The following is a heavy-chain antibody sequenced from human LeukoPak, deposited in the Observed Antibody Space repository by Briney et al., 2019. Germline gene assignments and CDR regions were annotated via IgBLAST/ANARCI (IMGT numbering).Heavy chain of an antibody. V-gene: IGHV4-39*07. J-gene: IGHJ6*03. CDR2: IFYSGST. D-gene: IGHD6-19*01. Sequence: PSETLSLTCTVSSGSISTSNYYWGWVRQPPGKALEWIGNIFYSGSTYYSPSLKSRVTISLDTSRNQFSLKLNSVTAADTAVYYCARGLIAVAGTEYYYMDVWGKGTTVTVSS. CDR3: ARGLIAVAGTEYYYMDV. CDR1: SGSISTSNYY.